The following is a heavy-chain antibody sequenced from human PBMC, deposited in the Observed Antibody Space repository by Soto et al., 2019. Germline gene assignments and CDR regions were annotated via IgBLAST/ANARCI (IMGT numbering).Heavy chain of an antibody. J-gene: IGHJ5*01. D-gene: IGHD3-22*01. Sequence: ASVKVSCKASGYTFTSYAMHWVRQAPGQRLEWMGWINAGNGNTNYAQKFQGRVTMTRNTSISTAYMELSSLRSEDTAVYYCARVQFTSSYDRGVYSCSQETLVTISS. CDR3: ARVQFTSSYDRGVYS. V-gene: IGHV1-3*01. CDR1: GYTFTSYA. CDR2: INAGNGNT.